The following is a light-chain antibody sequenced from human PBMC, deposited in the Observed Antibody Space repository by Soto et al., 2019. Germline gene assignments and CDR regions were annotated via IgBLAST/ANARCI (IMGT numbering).Light chain of an antibody. V-gene: IGKV3-20*01. Sequence: EIVLTQSPGTLSLSPGERATLSCRASQSVSSGYLAWYQQKPGQAPRLLIYGASRRATGIPDRFSGSGSVTDFTLTISRLEPEDFAEYYCQQYGSSHITFGQGTRLEI. CDR2: GAS. J-gene: IGKJ5*01. CDR1: QSVSSGY. CDR3: QQYGSSHIT.